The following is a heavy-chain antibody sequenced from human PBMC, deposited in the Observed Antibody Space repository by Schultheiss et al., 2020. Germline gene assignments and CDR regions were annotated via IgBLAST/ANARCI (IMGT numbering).Heavy chain of an antibody. CDR2: ISWNRGSI. CDR1: GFTFGDYA. CDR3: AKGPRDYYYGMDV. J-gene: IGHJ6*02. V-gene: IGHV3-9*01. Sequence: GGSLRLSCAASGFTFGDYAMHWVRQAPGEGLEWVSGISWNRGSIGYAYSVKGRFTISRDNAKNSLYLQMNSLRPEDTALYYCAKGPRDYYYGMDVWVQGTTVTVSS.